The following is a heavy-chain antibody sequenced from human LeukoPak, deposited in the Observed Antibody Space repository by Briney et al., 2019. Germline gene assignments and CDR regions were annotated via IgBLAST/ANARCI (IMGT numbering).Heavy chain of an antibody. Sequence: SETLSLTCTVSGGSISSGGNYWSWVRQPPGRGLEWIGYIYDSGRTYYSPSLESRVTISLDRSKTQFSLEVTSVTAVDSAVYFCASGPADFGDYVEYYYMDVWGKGTTVTVSS. D-gene: IGHD4-17*01. CDR1: GGSISSGGNY. CDR3: ASGPADFGDYVEYYYMDV. J-gene: IGHJ6*03. CDR2: IYDSGRT. V-gene: IGHV4-30-2*01.